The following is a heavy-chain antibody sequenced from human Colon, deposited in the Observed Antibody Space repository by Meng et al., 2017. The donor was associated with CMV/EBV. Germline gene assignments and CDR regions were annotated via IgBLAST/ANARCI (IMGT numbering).Heavy chain of an antibody. CDR2: IKSKTDGGTT. CDR1: GFTFSNAW. J-gene: IGHJ4*02. D-gene: IGHD1-1*01. Sequence: GGSLRLSCAASGFTFSNAWMSWVRQAPGKGLEWVGRIKSKTDGGTTDYAAPVKGRFTISRDNAKNTLYLQMNNLSPEDTGLYYCARDLLTYQTGTRSYYFDHWGQGTLVTVSS. V-gene: IGHV3-15*01. CDR3: ARDLLTYQTGTRSYYFDH.